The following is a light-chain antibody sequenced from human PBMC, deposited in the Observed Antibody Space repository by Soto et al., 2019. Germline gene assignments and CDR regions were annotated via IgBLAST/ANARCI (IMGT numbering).Light chain of an antibody. CDR1: QGISSY. Sequence: AIRRTQSPSSLNASTGDRVTITCRASQGISSYLAWYQQKPGKAPKLLIYAASTLQSGFPSRFSGSGSGTDFTLSISCLQSEDFATYYCQQYYSYPQFGQG. J-gene: IGKJ1*01. CDR2: AAS. V-gene: IGKV1-8*01. CDR3: QQYYSYPQ.